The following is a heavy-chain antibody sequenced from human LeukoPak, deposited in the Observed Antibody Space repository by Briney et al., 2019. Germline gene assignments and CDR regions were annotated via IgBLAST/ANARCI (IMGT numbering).Heavy chain of an antibody. J-gene: IGHJ5*02. CDR1: GGSISSSNW. Sequence: PSETLSLTCAVSGGSISSSNWWSWVRQPPGKGLEWIGEIYHSGSTNYNPSLKSRVTISVDKSKNQFSLKLSSVTAADTAVYYCARANLNPGRSWSLGGNWFDPWGQGTLVTVSS. D-gene: IGHD6-13*01. CDR3: ARANLNPGRSWSLGGNWFDP. CDR2: IYHSGST. V-gene: IGHV4-4*02.